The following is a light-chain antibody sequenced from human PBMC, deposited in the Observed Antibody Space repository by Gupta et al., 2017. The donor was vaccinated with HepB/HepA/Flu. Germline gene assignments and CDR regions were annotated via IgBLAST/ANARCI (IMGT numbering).Light chain of an antibody. J-gene: IGKJ2*01. CDR2: ATM. CDR3: LQSYSVPHT. Sequence: IQMTQSPSSLSASVGDRVTISCRASQNITTYLYWYQHKVGKAPDLLIYATMYLQSGVPPRFSGFGTGTEFTLTISGLQPEEFATYYCLQSYSVPHTFGQGTRVEI. V-gene: IGKV1-39*01. CDR1: QNITTY.